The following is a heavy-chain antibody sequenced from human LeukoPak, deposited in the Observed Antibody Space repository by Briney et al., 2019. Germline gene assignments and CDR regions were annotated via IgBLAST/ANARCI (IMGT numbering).Heavy chain of an antibody. J-gene: IGHJ4*02. CDR3: AKPYYYGSRSYMDY. V-gene: IGHV3-30*18. Sequence: GGSLRLSCAASGFTFSSYGMHWVRQAPGKGLEWVAVISYDGSNTYYADSVKGRFTISRDNSKNMLYLQMNSLRAEDTAVYYCAKPYYYGSRSYMDYWGQGTLVTVSS. D-gene: IGHD3-10*01. CDR2: ISYDGSNT. CDR1: GFTFSSYG.